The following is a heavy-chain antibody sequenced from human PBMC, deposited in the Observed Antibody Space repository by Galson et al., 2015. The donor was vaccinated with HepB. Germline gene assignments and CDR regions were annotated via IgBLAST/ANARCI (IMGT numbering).Heavy chain of an antibody. V-gene: IGHV3-23*01. CDR2: ISRTGGNT. D-gene: IGHD4-11*01. CDR1: GFTFSDYA. J-gene: IGHJ5*02. Sequence: SLRLSCAASGFTFSDYAMTWVRQAPGKGPEWVSSISRTGGNTFNADSVQGRFTISRDTPKNTLHLQMNSLRVYGTAGYYCAKGPRGDYINSPPGWSDTWGQGTLVTVSS. CDR3: AKGPRGDYINSPPGWSDT.